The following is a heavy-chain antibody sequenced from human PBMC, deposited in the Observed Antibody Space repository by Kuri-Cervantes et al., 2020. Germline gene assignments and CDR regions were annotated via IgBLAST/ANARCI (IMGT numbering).Heavy chain of an antibody. CDR3: ARTRPHVDY. Sequence: GSLRLSCAVYGESFSDYYWGWIRQPPGKGLEWIGSIYYSGSTYYNPSLKSRVTISVDTSKNQFSLKLSSVTAADTAVYYCARTRPHVDYWGQGTLVTVSS. CDR2: IYYSGST. CDR1: GESFSDYY. J-gene: IGHJ4*02. V-gene: IGHV4-34*01.